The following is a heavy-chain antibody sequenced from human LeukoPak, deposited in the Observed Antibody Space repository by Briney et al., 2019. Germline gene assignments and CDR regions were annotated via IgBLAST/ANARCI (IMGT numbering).Heavy chain of an antibody. CDR1: GFTVSSNY. CDR2: MYSGGTT. CDR3: ARENYDSSGGHGPQH. J-gene: IGHJ1*01. V-gene: IGHV3-53*01. Sequence: GGSLRLSCAASGFTVSSNYMSWVRQAPGKGLEWVSVMYSGGTTYYADSVKGRFTISRDNSKNMLHLQMNSLRGEDTAVYYCARENYDSSGGHGPQHWGQGTLVTVSS. D-gene: IGHD3-22*01.